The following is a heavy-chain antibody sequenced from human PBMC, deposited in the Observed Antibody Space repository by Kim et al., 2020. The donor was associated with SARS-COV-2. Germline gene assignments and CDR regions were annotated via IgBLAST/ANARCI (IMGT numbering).Heavy chain of an antibody. D-gene: IGHD5-12*01. J-gene: IGHJ4*02. CDR3: TKDADLVDIVPTITPGYFDY. CDR1: GFTFSTYG. V-gene: IGHV3-30*18. CDR2: ISYDGSNK. Sequence: GGSLRLSCAASGFTFSTYGMHWVRQAPGKGLEWVAVISYDGSNKYYADSVKGRFTISRDNSKNTLYLQMNSLRAEDTAVYYCTKDADLVDIVPTITPGYFDYWGQGTLVTVSS.